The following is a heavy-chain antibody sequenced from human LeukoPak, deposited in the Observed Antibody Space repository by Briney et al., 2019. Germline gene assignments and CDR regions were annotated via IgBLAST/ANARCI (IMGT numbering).Heavy chain of an antibody. D-gene: IGHD1-7*01. CDR2: TYYRSKWYN. CDR3: ARDSGNYSPYFDQ. Sequence: SQTLSLTCALSGDSISSNSAAWNWIRQSPSRGLEWLGRTYYRSKWYNDYAPSVKSRIAINPDTSKNQFSLHLNSVTPEDTAVYYCARDSGNYSPYFDQWGQGTLVTVSS. V-gene: IGHV6-1*01. J-gene: IGHJ4*02. CDR1: GDSISSNSAA.